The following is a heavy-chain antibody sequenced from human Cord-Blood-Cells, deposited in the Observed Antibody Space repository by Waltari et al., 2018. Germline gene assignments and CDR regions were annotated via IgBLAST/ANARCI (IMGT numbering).Heavy chain of an antibody. J-gene: IGHJ6*03. CDR3: TTEGDSSSSYYYYYYMDV. Sequence: EVQLVESGGGLVKPGGSLRLSCAASGFTFSNAWMSWVRQAPGTGLEWVGRIKSKTDGGTTDYAEPVKGRFTISRDDSKNTLYLQMNSLKTDDTAVYYCTTEGDSSSSYYYYYYMDVWGKGTTVTVSS. D-gene: IGHD6-6*01. CDR2: IKSKTDGGTT. CDR1: GFTFSNAW. V-gene: IGHV3-15*01.